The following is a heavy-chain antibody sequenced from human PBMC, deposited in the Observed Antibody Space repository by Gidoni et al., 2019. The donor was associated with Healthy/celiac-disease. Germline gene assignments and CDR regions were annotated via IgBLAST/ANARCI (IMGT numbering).Heavy chain of an antibody. D-gene: IGHD1-26*01. CDR1: GGSFSGYY. CDR2: INHSGST. J-gene: IGHJ6*02. Sequence: QVQLQQWGAGLLKPSETLSLHCAVYGGSFSGYYWRWIRQPPGKGLEWIGEINHSGSTNYYPSLKSRVTISVDTSKNQFSLKLSSVTAADTAVYYCARGDWIWSYTGDYYYYGMDVWGQGTTVTVSS. CDR3: ARGDWIWSYTGDYYYYGMDV. V-gene: IGHV4-34*01.